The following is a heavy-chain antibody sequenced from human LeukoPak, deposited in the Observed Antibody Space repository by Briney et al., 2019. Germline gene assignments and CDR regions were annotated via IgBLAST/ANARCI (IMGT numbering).Heavy chain of an antibody. J-gene: IGHJ4*02. CDR1: GGSISSGSYY. V-gene: IGHV4-61*02. Sequence: SQTLSLTCTVSGGSISSGSYYWSWIRQPAGKGLEWIGRIYTSGNTNYNPSLKSRVTISVDTSKNQFSLKLSSVTAADTAVYYCARGGSSSWASYYFDYWGQGTLVTVSS. CDR2: IYTSGNT. D-gene: IGHD6-13*01. CDR3: ARGGSSSWASYYFDY.